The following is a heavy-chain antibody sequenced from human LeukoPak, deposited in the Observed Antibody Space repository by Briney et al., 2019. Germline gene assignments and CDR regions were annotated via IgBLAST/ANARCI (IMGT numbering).Heavy chain of an antibody. CDR1: GGAFSSYA. CDR3: ARAPSYYGSGSYYSGI. V-gene: IGHV1-69*05. CDR2: IIPIFGTV. Sequence: PVKVSCKASGGAFSSYAISWVRQAPGQGLEWMGGIIPIFGTVNYAQKFQGRVTITTDESTSTAYMELSSLRSEDTAVYYCARAPSYYGSGSYYSGIWGQGTMVTVSS. D-gene: IGHD3-10*01. J-gene: IGHJ3*02.